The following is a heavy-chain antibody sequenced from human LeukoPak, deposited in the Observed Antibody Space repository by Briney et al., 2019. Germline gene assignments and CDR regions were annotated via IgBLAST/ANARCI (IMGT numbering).Heavy chain of an antibody. CDR1: GGSFSGYY. CDR3: ARSTFVSQVDY. J-gene: IGHJ4*02. D-gene: IGHD5/OR15-5a*01. V-gene: IGHV4-34*01. Sequence: SETLSLTCAVYGGSFSGYYWSWIRQPPGKGLEWIGEITHSGSTNYNPSLKSRVTISVDTSKNQFSLKLSSVTAADTAVYCCARSTFVSQVDYGGQGTLVTVSS. CDR2: ITHSGST.